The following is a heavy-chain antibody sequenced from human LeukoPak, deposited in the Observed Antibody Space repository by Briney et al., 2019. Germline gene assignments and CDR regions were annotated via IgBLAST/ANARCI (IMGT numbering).Heavy chain of an antibody. V-gene: IGHV3-48*01. Sequence: GGSLRLSCAASGFTFSSYSMNWVRQTPGKGLEWVSYISSSSSTIYYADSVKGRFTISRDNAKNSLYLQMNSLRAEDTGVYYCARARRGFTIFGVANYYYYYMDVWGKGTTVTVSS. D-gene: IGHD3-3*01. CDR1: GFTFSSYS. J-gene: IGHJ6*03. CDR2: ISSSSSTI. CDR3: ARARRGFTIFGVANYYYYYMDV.